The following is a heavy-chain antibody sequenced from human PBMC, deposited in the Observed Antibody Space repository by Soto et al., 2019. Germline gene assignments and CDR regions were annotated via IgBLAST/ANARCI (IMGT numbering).Heavy chain of an antibody. J-gene: IGHJ4*02. Sequence: ASETLSLTCTVSGGSISSYYWSWIRQPPGKGLEWIGYIYYSGSTNYNPSLKSRVTISVDTSKNQFSLKLSSVTAADTAVYYCARSGSNYGIDYWGQGTLVTVSS. V-gene: IGHV4-59*12. CDR2: IYYSGST. CDR3: ARSGSNYGIDY. CDR1: GGSISSYY. D-gene: IGHD4-4*01.